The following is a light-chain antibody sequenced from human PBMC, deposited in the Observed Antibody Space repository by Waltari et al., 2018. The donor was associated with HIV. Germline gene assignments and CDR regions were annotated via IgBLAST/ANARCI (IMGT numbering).Light chain of an antibody. J-gene: IGLJ1*01. CDR1: SSNIGAGFD. Sequence: QSVLTPPPSVSGAPGHRVTISCRAHSSNIGAGFDVHWYQHLPGTAPKLLIYATTNRPSGVPDRFSGSKSGASASLAITGLQAEDEADYYCQSYDNSLTSYVFATGTRVTVL. V-gene: IGLV1-40*03. CDR2: ATT. CDR3: QSYDNSLTSYV.